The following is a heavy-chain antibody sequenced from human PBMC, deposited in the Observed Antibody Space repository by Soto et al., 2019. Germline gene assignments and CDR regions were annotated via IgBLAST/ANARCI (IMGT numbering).Heavy chain of an antibody. CDR2: IYYSGST. V-gene: IGHV4-30-4*08. CDR3: ARGPKAYCGGDCYATNDY. Sequence: PSETLSLTCTVSGGSISSNSYYWAWIRQPPGKGLEWIGYIYYSGSTYYNPSLKSRVTISVDTSKNQFSLKLSSVTAADTAVYYCARGPKAYCGGDCYATNDYWGQGTLVTVSS. D-gene: IGHD2-21*02. J-gene: IGHJ4*02. CDR1: GGSISSNSYY.